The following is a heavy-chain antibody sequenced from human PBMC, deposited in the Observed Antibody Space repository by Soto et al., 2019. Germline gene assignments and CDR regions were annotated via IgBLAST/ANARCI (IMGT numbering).Heavy chain of an antibody. CDR1: GFTFSSYG. V-gene: IGHV3-33*01. Sequence: QVQLVESGGGVVQPGRSLRLSCAASGFTFSSYGMHWVRQAPGKGLEWVAVIWYDGSNKYYADSVKGRFTISRDNSKNTLYLEMNSLRAEDTAVYYCVRTDSSGYYFYYWGQGTLVTVSS. CDR3: VRTDSSGYYFYY. J-gene: IGHJ4*02. CDR2: IWYDGSNK. D-gene: IGHD3-22*01.